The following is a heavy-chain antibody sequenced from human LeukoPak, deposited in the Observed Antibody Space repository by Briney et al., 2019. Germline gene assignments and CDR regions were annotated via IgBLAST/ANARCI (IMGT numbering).Heavy chain of an antibody. CDR3: ARVGNSGSYYPAGAFDI. D-gene: IGHD1-26*01. Sequence: GGSLRLSCAASGFTFSSYWMHWVRQAPGKGLVWVSRINSDGSSTSYADSVKGRFTISRDNAKNTLYLQMNSLRAEDTAVYYCARVGNSGSYYPAGAFDIWGQGTMVTVSS. CDR2: INSDGSST. CDR1: GFTFSSYW. J-gene: IGHJ3*02. V-gene: IGHV3-74*01.